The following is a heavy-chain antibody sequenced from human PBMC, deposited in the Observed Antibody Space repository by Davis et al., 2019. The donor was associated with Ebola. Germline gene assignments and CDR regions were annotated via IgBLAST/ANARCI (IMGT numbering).Heavy chain of an antibody. CDR2: INTYSGGT. V-gene: IGHV1-2*02. CDR3: ATVGTSVTAFDH. Sequence: ASVKVSCKASGYTFTDHYMHWVRQAPAQRLASFGWINTYSGGTKYAQKFQGRVTMARDTSINRAYMELSRLRSDDTAVYYCATVGTSVTAFDHWGQGTLVTVSS. J-gene: IGHJ4*02. D-gene: IGHD4-17*01. CDR1: GYTFTDHY.